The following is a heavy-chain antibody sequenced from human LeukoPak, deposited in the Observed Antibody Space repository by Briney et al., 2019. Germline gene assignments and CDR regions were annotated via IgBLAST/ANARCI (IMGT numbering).Heavy chain of an antibody. CDR1: GFTFSSYE. J-gene: IGHJ4*02. D-gene: IGHD5-18*01. Sequence: PGGSLRLSCAASGFTFSSYEMDWVRQAPGKGLEWVSYISSSGSTIYYADSVEGRFTISRDNAKNSLYLQMNSLRAEDTAVYYCARDITWIQLWSDDYWGQGTLVTVSS. CDR3: ARDITWIQLWSDDY. V-gene: IGHV3-48*03. CDR2: ISSSGSTI.